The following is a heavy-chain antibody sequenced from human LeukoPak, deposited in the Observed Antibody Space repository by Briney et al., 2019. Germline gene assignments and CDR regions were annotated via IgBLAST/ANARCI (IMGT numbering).Heavy chain of an antibody. CDR1: GFTFGDYA. V-gene: IGHV3-49*04. CDR3: TRDRIVVVPAAIGYFDY. CDR2: IRSKAYGGTT. J-gene: IGHJ4*02. Sequence: PGRSLRLSCTASGFTFGDYAMSWVRQAPGKGLEWVGFIRSKAYGGTTEYAASVKGRFTVSRDDSKSIAYLQMNSLKTEDTAVYYCTRDRIVVVPAAIGYFDYWGQGTLVTVSS. D-gene: IGHD2-2*02.